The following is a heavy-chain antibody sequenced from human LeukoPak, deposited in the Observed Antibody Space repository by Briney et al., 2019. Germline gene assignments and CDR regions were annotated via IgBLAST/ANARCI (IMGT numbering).Heavy chain of an antibody. D-gene: IGHD2-2*01. CDR3: ARDKRWDIVVVPATALTFDY. CDR1: GFTFITYW. J-gene: IGHJ4*02. CDR2: INSDGSST. V-gene: IGHV3-74*01. Sequence: GGSLRLSCAASGFTFITYWMHWVSQAPGKGLVWVSRINSDGSSTNYADSVKGRFTISRDNAKNSLYLQMNSLRAEDTAVYYCARDKRWDIVVVPATALTFDYWGQGTLVTVSS.